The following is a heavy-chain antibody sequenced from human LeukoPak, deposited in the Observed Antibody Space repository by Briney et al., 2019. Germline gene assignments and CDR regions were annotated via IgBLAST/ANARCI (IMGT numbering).Heavy chain of an antibody. CDR1: GYTFTAYY. V-gene: IGHV1-2*02. J-gene: IGHJ4*02. CDR2: INPNSGDT. CDR3: AREDDCSSTSCSLDY. D-gene: IGHD2-2*01. Sequence: ASVKVSCKASGYTFTAYYMYWVRQAPGQGLEWMGWINPNSGDTNYAQKFQGRVTMTRDTSTTTAYMELSRLISDDRAVYYCAREDDCSSTSCSLDYWGQGTLVTVSS.